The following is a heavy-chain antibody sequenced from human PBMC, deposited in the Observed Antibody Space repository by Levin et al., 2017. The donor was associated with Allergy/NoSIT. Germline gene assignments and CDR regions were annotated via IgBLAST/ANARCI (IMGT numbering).Heavy chain of an antibody. V-gene: IGHV4-61*01. CDR3: ARKYYYGSGSYADYYYYGMDV. CDR2: IYYSGST. D-gene: IGHD3-10*01. CDR1: GGSVSSGSYY. J-gene: IGHJ6*02. Sequence: PSETLSLTCTVSGGSVSSGSYYWSWIRQPPGKGLEWIGYIYYSGSTNYNPSLKSRVTISVDTSKNQFSLKLSSVTAADTAVYYCARKYYYGSGSYADYYYYGMDVWGQGTTVTVSS.